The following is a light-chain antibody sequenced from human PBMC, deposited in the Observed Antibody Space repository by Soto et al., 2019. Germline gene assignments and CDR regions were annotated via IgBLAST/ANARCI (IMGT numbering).Light chain of an antibody. V-gene: IGKV1-33*01. CDR1: QDISKY. J-gene: IGKJ1*01. Sequence: DIQMTQSPSSLSASVGDRVTITCQASQDISKYLNWYQQKPGKAPKLLIYDASNLEAGVPSRFSGTGSGTFYTLTINNLQPEDSATYFCLQDHDYPWTFGHGTKVEV. CDR3: LQDHDYPWT. CDR2: DAS.